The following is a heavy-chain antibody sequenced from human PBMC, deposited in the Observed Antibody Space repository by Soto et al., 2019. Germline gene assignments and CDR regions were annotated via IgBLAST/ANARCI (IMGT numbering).Heavy chain of an antibody. D-gene: IGHD1-1*01. J-gene: IGHJ4*02. CDR1: GFTFSSYA. V-gene: IGHV3-23*01. Sequence: GGSLRLSCAASGFTFSSYAMSWVRQAPGKGLEWVSAISGSGGSTYYADSVKGRFTISRDNSENTLYLQMISLRAEDTAVYYCAKGDGIALYYWGQGTLVTVSS. CDR3: AKGDGIALYY. CDR2: ISGSGGST.